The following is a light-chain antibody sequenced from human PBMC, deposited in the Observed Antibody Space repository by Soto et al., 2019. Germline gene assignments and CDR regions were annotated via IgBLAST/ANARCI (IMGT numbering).Light chain of an antibody. V-gene: IGKV3-11*01. CDR1: QSVSSF. Sequence: EIVLSQSPATLSLSPGERATLSCRASQSVSSFLAWYQQKPGQAPRLVIYGACSRATGIPDRFSGSGSGTDFTLTISSLQAEDVAVYYCQQYYSTPHTFGGGTKVDI. J-gene: IGKJ4*01. CDR2: GAC. CDR3: QQYYSTPHT.